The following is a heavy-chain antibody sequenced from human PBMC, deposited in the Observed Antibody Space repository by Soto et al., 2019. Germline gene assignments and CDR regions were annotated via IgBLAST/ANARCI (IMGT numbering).Heavy chain of an antibody. D-gene: IGHD2-15*01. CDR2: ISYDGSNK. Sequence: PGGSLRLSCAASGFTFSSYAMHWVRQAPGKGLEWVAVISYDGSNKYYADSAKGRFTISRDNSKNTLYLQMNSLRAEDTAVYYCARDSTVVAATPLDYWGQGTLVTVSS. CDR3: ARDSTVVAATPLDY. CDR1: GFTFSSYA. J-gene: IGHJ4*02. V-gene: IGHV3-30-3*01.